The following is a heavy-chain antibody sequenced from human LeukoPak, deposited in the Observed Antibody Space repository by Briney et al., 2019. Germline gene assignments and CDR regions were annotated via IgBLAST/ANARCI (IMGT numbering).Heavy chain of an antibody. Sequence: PGGSLRLSCAASGLTFSSYAMSWARQAPGKWLEWVSAISGSGGSTYYADSVKGRFTISRDNSKNTLYLQMNSLRAEDTAVYYCTKAVSGWRPVFEYWGLGTLVTVSS. CDR1: GLTFSSYA. CDR3: TKAVSGWRPVFEY. D-gene: IGHD6-19*01. CDR2: ISGSGGST. V-gene: IGHV3-23*01. J-gene: IGHJ4*02.